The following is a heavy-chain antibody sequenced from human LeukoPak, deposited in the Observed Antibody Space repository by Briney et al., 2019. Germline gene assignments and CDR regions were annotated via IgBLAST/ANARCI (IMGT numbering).Heavy chain of an antibody. CDR1: GYTFTDYY. D-gene: IGHD3-22*01. CDR2: INPDSGAT. CDR3: AREWGSSGYSPFDY. J-gene: IGHJ4*02. Sequence: ASVKVSCKTSGYTFTDYYVHWVRQAPGQGLEWLAWINPDSGATNFAQRFQGRVTMTRDTSVNTVHMELNRLRSDDTAVYYCAREWGSSGYSPFDYWGQGTLVTVSS. V-gene: IGHV1-2*02.